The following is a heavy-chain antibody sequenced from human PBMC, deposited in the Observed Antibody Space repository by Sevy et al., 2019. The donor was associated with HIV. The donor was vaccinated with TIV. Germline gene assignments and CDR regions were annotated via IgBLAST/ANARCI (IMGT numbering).Heavy chain of an antibody. J-gene: IGHJ4*02. CDR2: INSDGSST. D-gene: IGHD3-22*01. V-gene: IGHV3-74*01. Sequence: GGSLRLSCAASGITLTPYLMHWVRQVPGKGLVWVSRINSDGSSTSYAESVKGRFTISRDNGKNTLYLQMKSLRVEDTAVYFCSRGLYYYDMRGHQEPGDYWGQGVLVTVSS. CDR3: SRGLYYYDMRGHQEPGDY. CDR1: GITLTPYL.